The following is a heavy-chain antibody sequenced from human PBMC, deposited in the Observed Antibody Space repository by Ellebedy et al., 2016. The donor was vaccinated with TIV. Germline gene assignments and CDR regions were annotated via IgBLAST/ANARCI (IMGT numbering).Heavy chain of an antibody. D-gene: IGHD1-26*01. CDR2: IYQSGST. Sequence: SETLSLTCTVSGGSISSSSYYWGWIRQPPGKGLEWIGSIYQSGSTYYNTFLKSRVTILLDTSKNQFSLKLNSVTAADTAVYYCATNIVGPTFDAFAIWGQGTMVTVSS. J-gene: IGHJ3*02. V-gene: IGHV4-39*07. CDR3: ATNIVGPTFDAFAI. CDR1: GGSISSSSYY.